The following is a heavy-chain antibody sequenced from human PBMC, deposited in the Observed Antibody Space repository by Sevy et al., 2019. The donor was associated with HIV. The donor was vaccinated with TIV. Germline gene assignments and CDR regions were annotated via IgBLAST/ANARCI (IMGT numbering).Heavy chain of an antibody. J-gene: IGHJ6*02. D-gene: IGHD2-2*02. CDR3: ARVVEPAGIDPYYYGVDV. V-gene: IGHV1-2*02. CDR2: INPKSGGT. CDR1: GYTFTDYY. Sequence: ASVKVSCKASGYTFTDYYIHWVRQAPGQGLEWMGWINPKSGGTNYAQKFHGRVTMTRDTSISTAYMELSRLRSDYTAVYYCARVVEPAGIDPYYYGVDVWGPGATVTVSS.